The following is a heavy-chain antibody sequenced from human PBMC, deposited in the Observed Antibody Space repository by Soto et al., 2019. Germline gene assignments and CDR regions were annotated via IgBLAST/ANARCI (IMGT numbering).Heavy chain of an antibody. Sequence: QLQLQASGPGLVNPADTLSLPCTVSGGSISRSTYFLGWLRQSPGKGLEWIGSINSSGSTYYNPSLKSRVTMCVNTPKNQLSLKLRSVTAADTAVYYCAARLSGSNYGWGSWINHLGQGTLVTVA. CDR2: INSSGST. V-gene: IGHV4-39*01. CDR1: GGSISRSTYF. D-gene: IGHD5-18*01. J-gene: IGHJ5*02. CDR3: AARLSGSNYGWGSWINH.